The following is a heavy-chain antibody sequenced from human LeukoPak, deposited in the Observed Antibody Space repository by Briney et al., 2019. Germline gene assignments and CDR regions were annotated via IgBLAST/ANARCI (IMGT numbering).Heavy chain of an antibody. D-gene: IGHD3-10*01. Sequence: SVKVSCKASGGTFSSYAISWVRQAPGQGLEWMGGIIPIFGTANYAQKFQGRVTITTDESTSTAYMGLSSLRSEDTAVYYCARGYYYGSGSYYRAFDYWGQGTLVTVSS. V-gene: IGHV1-69*05. CDR2: IIPIFGTA. J-gene: IGHJ4*02. CDR1: GGTFSSYA. CDR3: ARGYYYGSGSYYRAFDY.